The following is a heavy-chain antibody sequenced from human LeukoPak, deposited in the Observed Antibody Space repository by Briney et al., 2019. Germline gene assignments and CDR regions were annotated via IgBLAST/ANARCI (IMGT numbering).Heavy chain of an antibody. D-gene: IGHD3-3*01. Sequence: GGSLRLSCAASGVTVSSNCMSWVRQAPGKGLEWVSVIYSDGSAYYADSVKGRFTIARDNSKNTLYLQMNSLRAEDTAVYYCARDPSHITIFGVVIKGSSYFDYWGQGTLVTVSS. CDR3: ARDPSHITIFGVVIKGSSYFDY. V-gene: IGHV3-66*02. J-gene: IGHJ4*02. CDR2: IYSDGSA. CDR1: GVTVSSNC.